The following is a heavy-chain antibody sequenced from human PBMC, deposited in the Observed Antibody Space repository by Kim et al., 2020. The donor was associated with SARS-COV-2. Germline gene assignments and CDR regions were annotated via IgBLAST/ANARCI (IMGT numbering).Heavy chain of an antibody. Sequence: SVKVSCKASGGTFSSYAISWVRQAPGQGLEWMGGIIPIFGTANYAQKFQGRVTITADESTSTAYMELSSLRSEDTAVYYCARGGRDGYPGYYYGMDVWGQGTTVTVSS. D-gene: IGHD5-12*01. CDR3: ARGGRDGYPGYYYGMDV. V-gene: IGHV1-69*13. CDR1: GGTFSSYA. J-gene: IGHJ6*02. CDR2: IIPIFGTA.